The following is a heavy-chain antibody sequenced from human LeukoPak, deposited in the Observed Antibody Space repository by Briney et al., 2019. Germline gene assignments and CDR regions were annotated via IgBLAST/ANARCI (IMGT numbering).Heavy chain of an antibody. CDR2: ITPSSGAT. CDR3: ARGMGSGTYRRFDF. Sequence: ASVKVSCKTSGYTFTAYNIHWVRQAPGQGLEWMGWITPSSGATNYAQQLQGRITTTRDTSISTAYMELNNLISDDTAVYYCARGMGSGTYRRFDFWGQGTLVTVSS. CDR1: GYTFTAYN. V-gene: IGHV1-2*02. D-gene: IGHD3-10*01. J-gene: IGHJ4*02.